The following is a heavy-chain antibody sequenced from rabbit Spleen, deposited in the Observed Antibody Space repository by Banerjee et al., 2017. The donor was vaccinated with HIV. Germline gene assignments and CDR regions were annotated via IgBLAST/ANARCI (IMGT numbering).Heavy chain of an antibody. D-gene: IGHD4-1*01. CDR1: GFSFSRDYV. V-gene: IGHV1S45*01. J-gene: IGHJ3*01. CDR3: ARDLVGVIGWNFGL. CDR2: MNTYTGKA. Sequence: QEQLVESGGGLFQPGGSLALTCQASGFSFSRDYVMCWVRQAPGKGLEWIGCMNTYTGKAVYATWTKGRFTVSKTSSTTLTLHMTSLTAADTATYSCARDLVGVIGWNFGLWGQGTGHRL.